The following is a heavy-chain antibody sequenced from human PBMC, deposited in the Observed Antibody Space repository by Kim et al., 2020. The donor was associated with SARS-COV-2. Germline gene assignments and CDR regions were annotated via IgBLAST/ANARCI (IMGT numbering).Heavy chain of an antibody. V-gene: IGHV3-13*01. Sequence: GGSLRLSCAASGFTFSSYDMHWVRQATGKGLEWVSAIGTAGDTYYPGSVKGRFTISRENAKNSLYLQMNSLRAGDTAVYYCARESGTGGRSYGMDVWGQGTTVTVSS. D-gene: IGHD7-27*01. J-gene: IGHJ6*02. CDR3: ARESGTGGRSYGMDV. CDR1: GFTFSSYD. CDR2: IGTAGDT.